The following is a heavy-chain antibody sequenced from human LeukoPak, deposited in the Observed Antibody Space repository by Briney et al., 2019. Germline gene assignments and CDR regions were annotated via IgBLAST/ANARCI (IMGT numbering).Heavy chain of an antibody. CDR3: ARGGSVSSWFSDTANWFDP. D-gene: IGHD6-13*01. CDR2: IYYSGST. Sequence: PSETLSLTCTVSGGSISSSYYYWGWIRQPPGKGLEWIGSIYYSGSTYYNPSLKSRVTISVDTSKNQFSLKLRSVTAADTAVYYCARGGSVSSWFSDTANWFDPWGQGTLVTVSS. V-gene: IGHV4-39*01. J-gene: IGHJ5*02. CDR1: GGSISSSYYY.